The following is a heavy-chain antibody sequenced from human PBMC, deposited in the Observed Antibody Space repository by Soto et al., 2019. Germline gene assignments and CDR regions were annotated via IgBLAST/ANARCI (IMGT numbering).Heavy chain of an antibody. D-gene: IGHD3-22*01. Sequence: SETLSLTCTVSGGSISTYYWSWIRQPPGKGLEWIAYIYYTGNTYYNPSLKSRVTISMDTSKNQFSLKLSSVTAADTAVYYCARYYYDSSGYYYGWFDPWGQGTLVTVSS. CDR3: ARYYYDSSGYYYGWFDP. V-gene: IGHV4-59*01. CDR1: GGSISTYY. CDR2: IYYTGNT. J-gene: IGHJ5*02.